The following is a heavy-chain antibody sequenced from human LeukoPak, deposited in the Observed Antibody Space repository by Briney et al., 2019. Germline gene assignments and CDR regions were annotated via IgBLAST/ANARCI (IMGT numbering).Heavy chain of an antibody. J-gene: IGHJ3*02. Sequence: SETLSLTCAVYGGSFSGYYWSWIRQPPGKGLEWIGEINHSGSTNYNPSLKSRVTISVDTSKNQFSLKLSSVTAADTAVYYCARPVGWELDAFDIWGQGTMVTVSS. V-gene: IGHV4-34*01. CDR3: ARPVGWELDAFDI. D-gene: IGHD1-26*01. CDR2: INHSGST. CDR1: GGSFSGYY.